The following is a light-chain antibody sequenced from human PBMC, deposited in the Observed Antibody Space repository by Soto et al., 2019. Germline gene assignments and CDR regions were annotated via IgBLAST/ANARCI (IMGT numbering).Light chain of an antibody. J-gene: IGLJ1*01. CDR3: SSYTRGATLYV. V-gene: IGLV2-14*01. CDR2: GVT. Sequence: QSVLTQPASVSGSPGQSITISCTGTSSELGGYNYVSWYQQHPGKAPKLMIYGVTNRPSGVSNRFSGSKSGNTASLTISGLQAEDEADYYCSSYTRGATLYVFGTGTKLTVL. CDR1: SSELGGYNY.